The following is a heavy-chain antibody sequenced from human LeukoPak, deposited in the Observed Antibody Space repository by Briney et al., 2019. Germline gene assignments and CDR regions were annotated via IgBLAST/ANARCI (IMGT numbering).Heavy chain of an antibody. CDR2: ISYDGSNK. CDR1: GFTFSSYA. CDR3: ASGYDILTGALPTDPYGMDV. J-gene: IGHJ6*02. D-gene: IGHD3-9*01. Sequence: PGGSLRLSCAASGFTFSSYAMHWVRQAPGKGLEWVAVISYDGSNKYYADSVKGRFTISRDNSKNTLYLQMNSLRAEDTAVYYCASGYDILTGALPTDPYGMDVWGQGTTVTVSS. V-gene: IGHV3-30-3*01.